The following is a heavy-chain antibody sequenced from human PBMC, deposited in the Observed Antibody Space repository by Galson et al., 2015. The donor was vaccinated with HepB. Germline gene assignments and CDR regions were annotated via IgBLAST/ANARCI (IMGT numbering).Heavy chain of an antibody. CDR1: GFTSSGSA. D-gene: IGHD6-13*01. CDR3: VRSGDFSGYSSR. CDR2: IRSKASNYAT. Sequence: SLRLSCAASGFTSSGSAIHWVRQTSGNGLEWVGRIRSKASNYATAYTASLKGRFTISRDDSKNMAYLHMRSLKTDDTAVYYCVRSGDFSGYSSRWGQGTLVTVSS. V-gene: IGHV3-73*01. J-gene: IGHJ4*02.